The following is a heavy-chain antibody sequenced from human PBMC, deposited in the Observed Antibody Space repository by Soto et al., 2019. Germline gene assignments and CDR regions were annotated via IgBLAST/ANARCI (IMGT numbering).Heavy chain of an antibody. CDR2: IYYSGST. CDR1: GDSVGNGPYY. D-gene: IGHD1-26*01. CDR3: ARVGSSCHSGGCYYYYGLGV. Sequence: QVRLQESGPGLVKPSETLSLSCLVSGDSVGNGPYYWSWIRQSPGEGLEWIAYIYYSGSTNVNPSLESRVNIAIDMSKIQFFLELRSVTAADAAVYFCARVGSSCHSGGCYYYYGLGVWGQGTTVAISS. V-gene: IGHV4-61*01. J-gene: IGHJ6*02.